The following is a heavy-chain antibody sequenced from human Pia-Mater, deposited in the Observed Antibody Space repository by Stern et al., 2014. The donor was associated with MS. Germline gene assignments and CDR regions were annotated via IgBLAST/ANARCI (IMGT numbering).Heavy chain of an antibody. D-gene: IGHD1-14*01. CDR1: GFKFSIYW. Sequence: EVQLVESGAELIRPGESLKISCKGSGFKFSIYWIAWVRQMPGKGLEWMGIIYPGDSETSYSPSFQGQGTMSAEQSTSTAYLQWSSLNASDTAMYCCARQTTAWASDVWGQGTLVTVSS. V-gene: IGHV5-51*01. CDR3: ARQTTAWASDV. CDR2: IYPGDSET. J-gene: IGHJ4*02.